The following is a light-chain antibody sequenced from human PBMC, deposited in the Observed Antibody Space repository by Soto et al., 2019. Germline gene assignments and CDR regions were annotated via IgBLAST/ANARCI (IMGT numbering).Light chain of an antibody. V-gene: IGKV3-20*01. CDR1: QIVTSSQ. CDR3: HHYGSLPLT. J-gene: IGKJ5*01. Sequence: QLPGTVALSTGVGGTLSCRPVQIVTSSQLAWYQRKPGQAPRLLVFGASSRVLGIPDRFSGSGSGTDFTLTISRLEPEDFAVYYCHHYGSLPLTFGQGTLLEIK. CDR2: GAS.